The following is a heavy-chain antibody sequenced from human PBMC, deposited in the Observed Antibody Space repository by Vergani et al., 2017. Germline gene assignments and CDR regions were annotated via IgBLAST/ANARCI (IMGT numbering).Heavy chain of an antibody. J-gene: IGHJ6*02. CDR3: TFNDYDSSGYYYYYGMDV. D-gene: IGHD3-22*01. CDR1: GFTFGDYA. V-gene: IGHV3-49*04. Sequence: EVQLVESGGGLVQPGRSLRLSCTASGFTFGDYAMSWVRQAPGKGLEWVGFIRSKAYGGTTEYAASVKGRFTISRDDSKSIAYLQMNSLKTEDTAVYYCTFNDYDSSGYYYYYGMDVWGQGTTVTVSS. CDR2: IRSKAYGGTT.